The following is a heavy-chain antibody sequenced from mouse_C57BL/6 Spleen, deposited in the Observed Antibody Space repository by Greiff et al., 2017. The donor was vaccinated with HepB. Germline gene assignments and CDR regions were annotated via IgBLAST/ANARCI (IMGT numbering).Heavy chain of an antibody. CDR3: ARRSFYYGSNYWYFDV. V-gene: IGHV1-69*01. D-gene: IGHD1-1*01. J-gene: IGHJ1*03. Sequence: VQLQQPGAELVMPGASVKLSCKASGYTFTSYWMHWVKQRPGQGLEWIGEIDPSDSYTNYNQKFKGKSTLTVDKSSSTAYMQLSSLTSEDSAVYYCARRSFYYGSNYWYFDVWGTGTTVTVSS. CDR2: IDPSDSYT. CDR1: GYTFTSYW.